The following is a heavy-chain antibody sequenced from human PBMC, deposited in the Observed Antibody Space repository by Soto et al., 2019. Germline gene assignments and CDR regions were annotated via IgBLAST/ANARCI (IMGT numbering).Heavy chain of an antibody. CDR3: ARSSLTYYDSSGYLSLDAFDI. J-gene: IGHJ3*02. D-gene: IGHD3-22*01. Sequence: ASVKVSCKASGYTFTSYDINWVRQATGQGLEWMGWMNPNSGNTGYAQKFQGRVTMTRNTSISTAYMELSSLRSEDTAVYYCARSSLTYYDSSGYLSLDAFDIWCQGTMVTVSS. CDR2: MNPNSGNT. V-gene: IGHV1-8*01. CDR1: GYTFTSYD.